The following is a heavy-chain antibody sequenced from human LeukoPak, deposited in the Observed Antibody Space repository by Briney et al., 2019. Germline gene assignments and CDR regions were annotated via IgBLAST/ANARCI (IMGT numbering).Heavy chain of an antibody. CDR1: GGSISSYY. D-gene: IGHD1-26*01. CDR3: ARGHIMGATRTFDP. J-gene: IGHJ5*02. CDR2: IYYTGST. Sequence: PSETLSLTCTVSGGSISSYYWSWIRQPPGKGLEWIGYIYYTGSTNYNPSLKSRVTISVDTSKNRFSLKLSSVTAADTAVYYCARGHIMGATRTFDPWGQGTLVTVSS. V-gene: IGHV4-59*01.